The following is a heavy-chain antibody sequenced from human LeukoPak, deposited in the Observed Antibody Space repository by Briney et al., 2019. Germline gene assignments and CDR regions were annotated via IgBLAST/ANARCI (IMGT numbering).Heavy chain of an antibody. CDR1: GFTFSTYV. V-gene: IGHV3-64D*06. CDR3: ARARILSYTAMADY. Sequence: GRSLRLSCSVSGFTFSTYVMHWVRQAPGKGLEYVSAISSNGDNTYYADSVKGRFTISRDNSKNTLYLQMSSLRADDTAVYYCARARILSYTAMADYWGQGTLVTVSS. D-gene: IGHD5-18*01. J-gene: IGHJ4*02. CDR2: ISSNGDNT.